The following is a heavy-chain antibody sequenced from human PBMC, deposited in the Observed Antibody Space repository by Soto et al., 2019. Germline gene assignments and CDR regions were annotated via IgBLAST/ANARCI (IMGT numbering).Heavy chain of an antibody. CDR1: GFPFSTYS. CDR2: ISSSSSTI. V-gene: IGHV3-48*01. J-gene: IGHJ3*02. CDR3: ARAGTMAAAGNDAFDI. Sequence: EVQLVESGGGLVQPGGSLRLSCVGSGFPFSTYSMNWVRQAPEKGLEWVSYISSSSSTIYYADSVKGRFTISRDNAKNSLYLQMNSLRAEDTAVYYCARAGTMAAAGNDAFDIWGPGTMVIVSS. D-gene: IGHD6-13*01.